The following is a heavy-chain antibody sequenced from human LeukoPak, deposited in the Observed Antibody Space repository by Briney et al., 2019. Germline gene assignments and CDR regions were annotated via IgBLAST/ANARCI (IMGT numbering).Heavy chain of an antibody. CDR2: IYYSGST. J-gene: IGHJ4*02. Sequence: SETLSLTCTVSGGSISSSTYYWGWIRQPPGKGLEWIGYIYYSGSTYYNPSLKSRVTISVDTSKNQFSLKLSSVTAADTAVYYCARHASGYYFDYWGQGTLVTVSS. CDR3: ARHASGYYFDY. V-gene: IGHV4-39*01. CDR1: GGSISSSTYY.